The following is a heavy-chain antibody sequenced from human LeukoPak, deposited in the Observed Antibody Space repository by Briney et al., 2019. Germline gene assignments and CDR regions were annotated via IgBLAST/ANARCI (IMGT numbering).Heavy chain of an antibody. V-gene: IGHV1-8*01. CDR3: ATLKEYSSGWFDYYFDY. CDR2: MNPNSGNT. J-gene: IGHJ4*02. D-gene: IGHD6-19*01. CDR1: GYSFTSYD. Sequence: ASVKVSCKASGYSFTSYDINWVRQASGQGLEWMGWMNPNSGNTGYAQKFQGRLTMTRNSSIRTAYMELSSLRSEDTAVYYCATLKEYSSGWFDYYFDYWGQGTLVTVSS.